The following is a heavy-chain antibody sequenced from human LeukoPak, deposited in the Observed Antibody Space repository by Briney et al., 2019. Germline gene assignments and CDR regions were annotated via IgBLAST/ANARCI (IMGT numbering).Heavy chain of an antibody. CDR2: MNQDGSAK. D-gene: IGHD3-16*01. Sequence: GGSLRLSCAASGFTLSSYSMNWVRQAPGKGLEWVAKMNQDGSAKDYVDSVKGRFTISRDNARNSLYLQMSSLRAEDAAVYYCATYTHWVAGDVWGQGTTVSVSS. J-gene: IGHJ6*02. CDR3: ATYTHWVAGDV. V-gene: IGHV3-7*01. CDR1: GFTLSSYS.